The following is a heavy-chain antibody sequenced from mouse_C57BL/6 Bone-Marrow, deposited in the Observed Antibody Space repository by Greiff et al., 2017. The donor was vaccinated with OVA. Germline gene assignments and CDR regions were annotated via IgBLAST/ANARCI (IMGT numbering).Heavy chain of an antibody. J-gene: IGHJ4*01. Sequence: EVQLQQSGPELVKPGASVKISCKASGYSFTGYYMNWVKQSPEKSLEWIGEINHRTGGTTYNQKFKAKATLTVDKSSSTAYMQLKSLTSDDSAVYYCARRGLRRRGYYYAMDYWGQGTSVSVSS. V-gene: IGHV1-42*01. D-gene: IGHD2-4*01. CDR3: ARRGLRRRGYYYAMDY. CDR1: GYSFTGYY. CDR2: INHRTGGT.